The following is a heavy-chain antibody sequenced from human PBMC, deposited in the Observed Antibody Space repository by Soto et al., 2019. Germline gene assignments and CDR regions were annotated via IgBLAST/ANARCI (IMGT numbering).Heavy chain of an antibody. V-gene: IGHV1-69*01. Sequence: QVQLVQSGAEVKKPGTSVKVSCKASGGTFSSYAISWVRQAPGQGLEWMGGIIPIFGTANYAQKFQGRVTITADESTSTAYMELSSLRSEATAVYFCARSRWSDTAMVSFFDYWGQGALVTVSS. D-gene: IGHD5-18*01. CDR2: IIPIFGTA. CDR1: GGTFSSYA. CDR3: ARSRWSDTAMVSFFDY. J-gene: IGHJ4*02.